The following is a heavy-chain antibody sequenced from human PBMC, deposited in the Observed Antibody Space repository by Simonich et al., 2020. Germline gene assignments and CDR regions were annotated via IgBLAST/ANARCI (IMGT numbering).Heavy chain of an antibody. V-gene: IGHV1-2*06. Sequence: GAEVKKPGASVKVSCKASGYTFTGYYMHWVRQAPGQGLEWMGRINSNSGGTNDAQKFQGRVTMTRDTSISTAYMELSRLRSDDTAVYYCARVPGIYYYYGMDVWGQGTTVTVSS. J-gene: IGHJ6*02. CDR2: INSNSGGT. CDR1: GYTFTGYY. D-gene: IGHD3-10*01. CDR3: ARVPGIYYYYGMDV.